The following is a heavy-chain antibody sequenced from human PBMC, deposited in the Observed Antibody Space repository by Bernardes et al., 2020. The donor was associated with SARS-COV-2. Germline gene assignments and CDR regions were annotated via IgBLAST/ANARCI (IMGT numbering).Heavy chain of an antibody. J-gene: IGHJ4*02. CDR2: IIPIFGTA. CDR1: GGTFSSYA. CDR3: ARGLGRYFDWLLY. D-gene: IGHD3-9*01. V-gene: IGHV1-69*01. Sequence: SLKVYCKASGGTFSSYAISWVRQAPGQGLEWMGGIIPIFGTANYAQKFQGRVTITADESTSTAYMELSSLRSEDTAVYYCARGLGRYFDWLLYWGQGTLVTVSS.